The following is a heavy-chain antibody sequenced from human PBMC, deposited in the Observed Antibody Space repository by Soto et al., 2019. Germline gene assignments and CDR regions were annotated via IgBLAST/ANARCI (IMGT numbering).Heavy chain of an antibody. D-gene: IGHD3-22*01. Sequence: GGSLRLSCTASGFTFGDYAMSWVRQAPGKGLEWVGFIRSKAYGGTTEYAASVKGRFTISRDDSKSIAYLQMNSLKTEDTAVYYCTTALYYYDSSGNAFDIWGQGTMVTVSS. CDR3: TTALYYYDSSGNAFDI. V-gene: IGHV3-49*04. J-gene: IGHJ3*02. CDR2: IRSKAYGGTT. CDR1: GFTFGDYA.